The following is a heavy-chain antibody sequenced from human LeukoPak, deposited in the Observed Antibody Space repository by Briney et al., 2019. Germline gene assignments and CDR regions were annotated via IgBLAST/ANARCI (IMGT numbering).Heavy chain of an antibody. CDR2: ISSSSSYI. V-gene: IGHV3-21*04. Sequence: GGSLRLSCAASGFTFSSYSMNWVRQAPGKGLEWVSSISSSSSYIYYADSVKGRFTISRDNSKNTLYLQMNSLRAEDTAVYYCAKNFYDSSGYFDYWGQGTLVTVSS. J-gene: IGHJ4*02. CDR3: AKNFYDSSGYFDY. CDR1: GFTFSSYS. D-gene: IGHD3-22*01.